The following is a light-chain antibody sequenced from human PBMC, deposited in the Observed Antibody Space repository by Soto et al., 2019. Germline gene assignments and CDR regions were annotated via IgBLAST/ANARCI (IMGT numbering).Light chain of an antibody. J-gene: IGLJ3*02. CDR1: SSNIGAGYD. CDR3: QAYDTSLRAWV. Sequence: QSVLTQPPSASGAPGQRVTISCTGSSSNIGAGYDAHWYQQVPGTTPKYLISGNNDRPSGVPDRFSGSKSGTSASLAITGLQAEDEGDYYCQAYDTSLRAWVFGGGTQLTDL. CDR2: GNN. V-gene: IGLV1-40*01.